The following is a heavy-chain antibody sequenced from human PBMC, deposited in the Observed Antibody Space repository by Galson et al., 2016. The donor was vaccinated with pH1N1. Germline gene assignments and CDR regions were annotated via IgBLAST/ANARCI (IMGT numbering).Heavy chain of an antibody. D-gene: IGHD3-16*01. V-gene: IGHV3-30*18. CDR3: AKDDYPLIIGLRRAWGMNV. CDR2: ISYDGTNK. CDR1: EFTFSSYG. Sequence: CAASEFTFSSYGMHWVRQAPGKGLEWVALISYDGTNKYYGDSVKGRCSISRDNSKNTLYLQMNSLRAEDTAVYYCAKDDYPLIIGLRRAWGMNVWGQGTTVIVSS. J-gene: IGHJ6*02.